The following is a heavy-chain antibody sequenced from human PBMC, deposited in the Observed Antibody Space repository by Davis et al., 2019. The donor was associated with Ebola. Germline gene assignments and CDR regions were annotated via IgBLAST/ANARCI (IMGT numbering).Heavy chain of an antibody. J-gene: IGHJ6*04. Sequence: HSQTLSLTCAISGDSVSGNNGAWNWIRQSPSRGLEWLGRTYFNSKYYSDYAVSVRGRITINADPSKNQFSLHLNSVTPEDTAVYYCARGWLRSGLDVWGKGAAVIVSS. V-gene: IGHV6-1*01. CDR3: ARGWLRSGLDV. CDR1: GDSVSGNNGA. D-gene: IGHD5-12*01. CDR2: TYFNSKYYS.